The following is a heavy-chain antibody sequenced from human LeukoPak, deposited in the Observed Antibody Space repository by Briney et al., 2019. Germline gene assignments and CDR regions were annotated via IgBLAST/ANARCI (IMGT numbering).Heavy chain of an antibody. J-gene: IGHJ4*02. CDR1: GFTFSSCA. CDR2: ISGSGGST. Sequence: GGSLRLSCAASGFTFSSCAMSWVRQAPGKGLEGVSAISGSGGSTYYADPVKGRFTISRDNSKNTLYLQMNSVRAEDTAVYYCAKAPARYGGNHQMYYFDYWGQGTLVTVSS. CDR3: AKAPARYGGNHQMYYFDY. D-gene: IGHD4-23*01. V-gene: IGHV3-23*01.